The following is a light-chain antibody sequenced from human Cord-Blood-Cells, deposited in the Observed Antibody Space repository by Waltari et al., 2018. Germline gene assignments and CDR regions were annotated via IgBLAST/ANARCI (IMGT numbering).Light chain of an antibody. CDR2: AAS. CDR3: QQYYSYPRT. V-gene: IGKV1-8*01. Sequence: AIRITQSQSSLSASTGDRVTITCRARQGISSYLAWYQQKPGKAPKLLIYAASTLQSGVPSRFSGSGSGTDFTLTISCLQSEDFATYYCQQYYSYPRTFGQGTKVEIK. CDR1: QGISSY. J-gene: IGKJ1*01.